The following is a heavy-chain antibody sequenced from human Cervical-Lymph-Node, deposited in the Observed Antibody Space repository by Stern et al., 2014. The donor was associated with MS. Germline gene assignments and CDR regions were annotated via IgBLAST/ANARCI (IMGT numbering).Heavy chain of an antibody. J-gene: IGHJ4*02. CDR3: AKGVAYRSSRFFFDR. V-gene: IGHV3-23*04. D-gene: IGHD6-13*01. CDR2: SSGRGDT. CDR1: GFSFSTYA. Sequence: VQLVQSGGGLLQPGGSLRLSCAASGFSFSTYAINWVCQAPGKGLEWVSGSSGRGDTYYADSVKGRFTISRDNSKKTHYLQMDSLRAEDTAVYYCAKGVAYRSSRFFFDRWGQGTLVTVSS.